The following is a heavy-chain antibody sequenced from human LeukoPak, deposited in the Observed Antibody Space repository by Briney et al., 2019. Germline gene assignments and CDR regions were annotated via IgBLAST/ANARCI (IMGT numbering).Heavy chain of an antibody. D-gene: IGHD6-6*01. CDR3: ARGRAARHWFDP. CDR1: GGTFSSYA. J-gene: IGHJ5*02. V-gene: IGHV1-69*13. CDR2: VIPIFGTA. Sequence: SVKVSCKASGGTFSSYAISWVRQAPGQGLEWMGGVIPIFGTANYAQKFQGRVTITADESTSTAYMELSSLRSEDTAVYYCARGRAARHWFDPWGQGTLVTVSS.